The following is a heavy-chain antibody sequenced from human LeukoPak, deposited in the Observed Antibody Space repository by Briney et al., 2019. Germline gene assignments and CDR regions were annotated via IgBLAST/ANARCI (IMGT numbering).Heavy chain of an antibody. CDR3: ARDFDVIARTGSNYYYMDV. CDR1: GFTFSSYS. CDR2: ISSSSSYI. Sequence: GGSLRLSCAASGFTFSSYSMNWVRQAPGKGLEWVSSISSSSSYIYYADSVKGRFTISRDNAKNSLYLQMNSLRAEDTAVYYCARDFDVIARTGSNYYYMDVWGKGTTVTISS. J-gene: IGHJ6*03. D-gene: IGHD3-16*02. V-gene: IGHV3-21*01.